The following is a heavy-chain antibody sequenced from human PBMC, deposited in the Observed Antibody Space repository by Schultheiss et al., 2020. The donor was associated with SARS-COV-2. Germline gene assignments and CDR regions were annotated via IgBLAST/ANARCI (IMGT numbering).Heavy chain of an antibody. CDR3: AREGLGVNYDSSGYLLGNYYYGMDV. CDR2: ISAYNGNT. V-gene: IGHV1-18*01. J-gene: IGHJ6*02. Sequence: ASVKVSCKASGYTFTSYGISWVRQAPGQGLEWMGWISAYNGNTNYAQKLQGRVTMTTDTSTSTAYMELRSLRSDDTAVYYCAREGLGVNYDSSGYLLGNYYYGMDVWGQGTLVTVSS. D-gene: IGHD3-22*01. CDR1: GYTFTSYG.